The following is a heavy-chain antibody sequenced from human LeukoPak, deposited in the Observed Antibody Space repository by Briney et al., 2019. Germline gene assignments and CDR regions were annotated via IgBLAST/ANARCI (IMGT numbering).Heavy chain of an antibody. D-gene: IGHD4-17*01. V-gene: IGHV3-7*01. CDR3: ARGGNHGDYWYFDL. CDR2: IKQDGSEK. CDR1: GFIFTDYW. J-gene: IGHJ2*01. Sequence: GGSLRLSCAASGFIFTDYWMYWVRQAPGKGPEWVANIKQDGSEKYYVDSVKGRFTISRDNAETSLHLQMNSLRAEDTAVYYCARGGNHGDYWYFDLWGRGTLVTVSS.